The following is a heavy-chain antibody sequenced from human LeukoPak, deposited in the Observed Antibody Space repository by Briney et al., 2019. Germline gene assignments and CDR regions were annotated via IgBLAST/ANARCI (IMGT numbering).Heavy chain of an antibody. CDR3: AQGYSSGWFPN. J-gene: IGHJ4*02. CDR1: GFSVSSYG. V-gene: IGHV3-23*01. D-gene: IGHD6-19*01. Sequence: GGSLRLSCAVSGFSVSSYGMSWVRQAPGKGLEWISAINLNGDTKYYADSVKGQFTISRDHSENTLYLQMNSLRTEDTAVYYCAQGYSSGWFPNWGQGSLVSVSS. CDR2: INLNGDTK.